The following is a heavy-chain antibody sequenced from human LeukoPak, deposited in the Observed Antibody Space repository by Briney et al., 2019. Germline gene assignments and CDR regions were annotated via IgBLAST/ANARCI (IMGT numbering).Heavy chain of an antibody. CDR1: GLTFSSYA. D-gene: IGHD3-9*01. CDR3: AKDQQVLRYFDWSMGDYFDY. CDR2: ISGSGGST. V-gene: IGHV3-23*01. Sequence: GASLRLSCAASGLTFSSYAMSWVRQAPGKGLEWVSAISGSGGSTYYADSVKGRFTISRDNSKNTLYLQMNSLRAEDTAVYYCAKDQQVLRYFDWSMGDYFDYWGQGTLVTVSS. J-gene: IGHJ4*02.